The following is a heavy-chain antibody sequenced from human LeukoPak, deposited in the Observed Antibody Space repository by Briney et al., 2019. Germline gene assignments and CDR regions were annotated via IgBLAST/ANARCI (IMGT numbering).Heavy chain of an antibody. V-gene: IGHV1-24*01. CDR2: FDPEDGET. J-gene: IGHJ4*02. CDR3: ATGSSGWYSYYFDY. CDR1: GYTFINYY. D-gene: IGHD6-19*01. Sequence: ASVKVSCKASGYTFINYYIHWVRQAPGKGLEWMGGFDPEDGETIYAQKFQGRVTMTEDTSTDTAYMELSSLRSEDTAVYYCATGSSGWYSYYFDYWGQGTLVTVSS.